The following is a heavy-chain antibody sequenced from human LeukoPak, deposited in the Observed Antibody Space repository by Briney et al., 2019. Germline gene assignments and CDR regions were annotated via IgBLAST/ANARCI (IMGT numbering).Heavy chain of an antibody. Sequence: GSLRLSCAASGFTVSSTYMSWLRQAPGKGLEWVSLIYTGGTTYYADSVKGRFTISRDNSENTLYLQMNSLRAEDTAVYYCARGITGSNNWFDPWGQGTLVTVSS. V-gene: IGHV3-53*01. CDR2: IYTGGTT. CDR3: ARGITGSNNWFDP. CDR1: GFTVSSTY. D-gene: IGHD1-20*01. J-gene: IGHJ5*02.